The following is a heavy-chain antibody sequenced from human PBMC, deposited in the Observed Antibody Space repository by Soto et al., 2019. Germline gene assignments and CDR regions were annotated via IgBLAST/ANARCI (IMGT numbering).Heavy chain of an antibody. CDR2: INPDNGNT. V-gene: IGHV1-3*01. Sequence: GASVKVSCKASVYTFTRYAINCVRQAPGQRLEWMGWINPDNGNTKSSQKFQDRVIITRDTSASTAYMDLSSLRSEDTAVYYCARGIATGQLDPWGQGTLVTVSS. J-gene: IGHJ5*02. CDR3: ARGIATGQLDP. D-gene: IGHD2-15*01. CDR1: VYTFTRYA.